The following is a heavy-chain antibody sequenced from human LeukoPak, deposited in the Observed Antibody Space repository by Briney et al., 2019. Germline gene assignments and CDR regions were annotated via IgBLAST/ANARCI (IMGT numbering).Heavy chain of an antibody. CDR2: ISTSGSTI. V-gene: IGHV3-48*03. J-gene: IGHJ3*02. CDR3: ARDSPYGDYDSFDI. CDR1: GFTFSSYE. Sequence: GGSLRLSCAASGFTFSSYEMKWVRQAPGKGLEWVSYISTSGSTIYLADSVKGRFTVSRDNARNSLYLQMNSLRAEDTAVYYCARDSPYGDYDSFDIWGQGTMVTVSS. D-gene: IGHD4-17*01.